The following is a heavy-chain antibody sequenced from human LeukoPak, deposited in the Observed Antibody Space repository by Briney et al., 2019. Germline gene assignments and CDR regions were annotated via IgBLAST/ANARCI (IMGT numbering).Heavy chain of an antibody. CDR3: ARARPGYGDYYYYGMDV. CDR1: GYTFTSYG. J-gene: IGHJ6*02. Sequence: ASVKVSCKASGYTFTSYGISWVRQAPGQGLEWMGWISAYNGNTNYAQKLQGRVTMTTDTSTSTAYMELRSLRSDDTAVYYCARARPGYGDYYYYGMDVWGQGTTVTVSS. CDR2: ISAYNGNT. V-gene: IGHV1-18*01. D-gene: IGHD4-17*01.